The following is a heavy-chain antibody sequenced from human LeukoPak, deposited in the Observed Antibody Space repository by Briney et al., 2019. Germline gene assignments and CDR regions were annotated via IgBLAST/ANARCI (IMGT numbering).Heavy chain of an antibody. CDR1: GGSISSSSYY. V-gene: IGHV4-39*07. Sequence: SETLSLTCTVSGGSISSSSYYWGWIRQPPGKGLEWIGSIYYSGSTYYNPSLKSRVTISVDTSKNQFSLKLGSITAADTAVYYCARAPGIAASGMSLRWFDPWGQGTLVTVSS. CDR3: ARAPGIAASGMSLRWFDP. J-gene: IGHJ5*02. CDR2: IYYSGST. D-gene: IGHD6-13*01.